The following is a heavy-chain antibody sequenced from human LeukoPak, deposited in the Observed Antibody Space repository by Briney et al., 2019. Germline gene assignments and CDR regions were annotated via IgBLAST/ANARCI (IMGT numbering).Heavy chain of an antibody. D-gene: IGHD4-17*01. Sequence: GASVKVSCKASGYTFTSYYMHWVRQAPGQGLEWMGIINPSGGSTSYAQKFQGRATMTRHTSTSTVYMELSSLRSEDTAVYYCARATVYHYFDYWGQGTLVTVSS. CDR2: INPSGGST. J-gene: IGHJ4*02. V-gene: IGHV1-46*01. CDR1: GYTFTSYY. CDR3: ARATVYHYFDY.